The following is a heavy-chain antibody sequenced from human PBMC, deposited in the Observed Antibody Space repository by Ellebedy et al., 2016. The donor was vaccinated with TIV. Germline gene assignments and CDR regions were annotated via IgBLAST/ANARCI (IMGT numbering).Heavy chain of an antibody. CDR1: GFTFSASY. CDR3: VKGTRDGGR. J-gene: IGHJ4*02. D-gene: IGHD5-24*01. V-gene: IGHV3-11*06. CDR2: ISGSSGDT. Sequence: GESLKISCAASGFTFSASYMSWIRQAPGRGPEWVSYISGSSGDTNYADSVRGRFTISRDNDKNSVLLQMNSLRVEDTAVYYCVKGTRDGGRWGQGTLVTVSS.